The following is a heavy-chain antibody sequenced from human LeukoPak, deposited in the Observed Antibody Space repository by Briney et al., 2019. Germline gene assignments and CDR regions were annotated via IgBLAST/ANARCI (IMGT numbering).Heavy chain of an antibody. CDR2: IYHSGST. Sequence: SQTLSLTCTVSGGSISSGGYYWSWIRQHPGKGLEWIGYIYHSGSTYYNPSLKSRVTISVDKSKNQFSLKLSSVTAADTAVYYCARGYGQLWFFDYWGQGTLVTVSS. J-gene: IGHJ4*02. V-gene: IGHV4-30-2*01. CDR1: GGSISSGGYY. CDR3: ARGYGQLWFFDY. D-gene: IGHD5-18*01.